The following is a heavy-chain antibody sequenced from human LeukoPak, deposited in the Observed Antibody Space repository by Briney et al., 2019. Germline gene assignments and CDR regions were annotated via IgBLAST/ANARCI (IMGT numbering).Heavy chain of an antibody. CDR1: GFTFSSYA. Sequence: GRSLRLSCAASGFTFSSYAMHWVRQAPGKGLEWVAVISYDGSNKYYADSVKGRFTISRDNSKNTLYLQMNSLRAEDTAVYCCARDQGSSSNYYYYGMDVWGQGTTVTVSS. D-gene: IGHD6-6*01. V-gene: IGHV3-30-3*01. CDR3: ARDQGSSSNYYYYGMDV. J-gene: IGHJ6*02. CDR2: ISYDGSNK.